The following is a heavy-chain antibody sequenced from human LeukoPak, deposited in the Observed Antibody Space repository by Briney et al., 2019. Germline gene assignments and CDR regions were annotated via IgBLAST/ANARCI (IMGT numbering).Heavy chain of an antibody. V-gene: IGHV4-34*01. D-gene: IGHD1-26*01. Sequence: SETLSLTCAVYGESFIGYNWTWIRQPPGKGLEWIGEINHSGNTNYSPSLKSRVTLSVDTSKNQFSLRLNSVTAADTAVYYCARDRGSQPFIDYWGQGTLVTVSS. CDR3: ARDRGSQPFIDY. CDR2: INHSGNT. J-gene: IGHJ4*02. CDR1: GESFIGYN.